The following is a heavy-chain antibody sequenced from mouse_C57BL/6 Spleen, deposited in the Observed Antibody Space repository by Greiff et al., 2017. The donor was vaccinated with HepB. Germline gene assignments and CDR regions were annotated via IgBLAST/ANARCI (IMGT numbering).Heavy chain of an antibody. D-gene: IGHD1-1*01. CDR1: GYAFSSSW. J-gene: IGHJ1*03. Sequence: QVQLQQSGPELVKPGASVKISCKASGYAFSSSWMNWVKQRPGKGLEWIGRIYPGDGDTNYNGKFKGKATLTADKSSSTAYMQLSSLTSEDSAVYFCARMDGSSPYVWGTGTTVTVSS. CDR3: ARMDGSSPYV. CDR2: IYPGDGDT. V-gene: IGHV1-82*01.